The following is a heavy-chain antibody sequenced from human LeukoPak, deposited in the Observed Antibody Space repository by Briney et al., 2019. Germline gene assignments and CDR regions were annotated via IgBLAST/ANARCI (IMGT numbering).Heavy chain of an antibody. Sequence: SETLSLTCTVSGYSISSGYYWGWIRQPPGKGLEWIGSIYHSGRTFYNPSLKSRVTISVDTSKNQFSLKLTSVTAADTAVYYCARDRYNYSYYYFMDVWGKGTTVTVSS. V-gene: IGHV4-38-2*02. J-gene: IGHJ6*03. CDR3: ARDRYNYSYYYFMDV. D-gene: IGHD5-18*01. CDR2: IYHSGRT. CDR1: GYSISSGYY.